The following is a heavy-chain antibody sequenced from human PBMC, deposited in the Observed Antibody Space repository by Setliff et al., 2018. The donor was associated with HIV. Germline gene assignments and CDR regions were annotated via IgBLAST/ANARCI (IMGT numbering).Heavy chain of an antibody. CDR1: GGSFSGYH. D-gene: IGHD3-22*01. Sequence: PSETLSLTCAVYGGSFSGYHWNWIRQFPGKGLEWIGEINHTGNTQYNPSLKSRVTMSEETSKNQFSLKLSSVTAADTAVYYCASTSRRLGDSSGNEGAFDIWGQGTMVTVSS. V-gene: IGHV4-34*01. CDR2: INHTGNT. CDR3: ASTSRRLGDSSGNEGAFDI. J-gene: IGHJ3*02.